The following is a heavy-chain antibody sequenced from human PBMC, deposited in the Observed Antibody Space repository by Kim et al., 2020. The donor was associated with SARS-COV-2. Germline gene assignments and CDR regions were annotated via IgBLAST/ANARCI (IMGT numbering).Heavy chain of an antibody. CDR1: GGSISSSSYY. J-gene: IGHJ4*02. V-gene: IGHV4-39*01. Sequence: SETLSLTCTVSGGSISSSSYYWGWIRQPPGKGLEWIGSIYYSGSTYYNPSLKSRVTISVDTSKNHFSLKLSSVTAADTAVYYCARHWKTGYTSSWYKFDYWGQGTLVTVSS. CDR3: ARHWKTGYTSSWYKFDY. D-gene: IGHD6-13*01. CDR2: IYYSGST.